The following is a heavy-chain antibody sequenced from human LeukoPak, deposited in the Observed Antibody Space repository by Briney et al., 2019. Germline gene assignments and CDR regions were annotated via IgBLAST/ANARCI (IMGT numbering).Heavy chain of an antibody. Sequence: GGSLRLSCAASGFTFSDYYMSWIRQAPGKGLEWVSYISSSGSTIYYADSVKGRFTISRDNAKNSLYLQMNSLGAEDTAVYYCARDHYGDYDDLGLYYFDYWGQGTLVTVSS. D-gene: IGHD4-17*01. CDR2: ISSSGSTI. V-gene: IGHV3-11*04. J-gene: IGHJ4*02. CDR3: ARDHYGDYDDLGLYYFDY. CDR1: GFTFSDYY.